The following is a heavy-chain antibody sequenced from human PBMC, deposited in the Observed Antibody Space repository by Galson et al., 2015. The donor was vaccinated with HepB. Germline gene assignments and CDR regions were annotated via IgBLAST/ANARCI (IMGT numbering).Heavy chain of an antibody. Sequence: SLRVSCTASGVAFGSYAINWVRQAPGRGLEWVGGIMPNSGAPNYAQKFPGRVTITADEFKTTAYMELRSLRSEDTAVYYCARVVTILGVVEGFDDWSQGTLVTVSS. V-gene: IGHV1-69*01. D-gene: IGHD3-3*01. J-gene: IGHJ5*02. CDR1: GVAFGSYA. CDR2: IMPNSGAP. CDR3: ARVVTILGVVEGFDD.